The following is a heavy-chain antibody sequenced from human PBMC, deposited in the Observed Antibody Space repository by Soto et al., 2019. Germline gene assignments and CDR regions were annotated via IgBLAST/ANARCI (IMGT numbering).Heavy chain of an antibody. D-gene: IGHD3-16*01. V-gene: IGHV5-51*01. CDR1: GYDFGNYW. CDR2: IYPSDSDV. CDR3: GRSTRGGGYFEF. Sequence: GESLKISCQASGYDFGNYWIGWVRQMSGKGLEWMGVIYPSDSDVRYSPSFQGHVTISADTSIRTAHLQWSSLKASDTAIYYCGRSTRGGGYFEFWGRGTLVTVSS. J-gene: IGHJ2*01.